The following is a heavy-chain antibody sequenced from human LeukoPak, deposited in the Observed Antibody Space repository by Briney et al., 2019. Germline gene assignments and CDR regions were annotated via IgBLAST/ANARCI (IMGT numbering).Heavy chain of an antibody. V-gene: IGHV1-2*02. CDR1: GYTFTGYY. D-gene: IGHD3-3*01. CDR2: INPNSGGT. J-gene: IGHJ4*02. CDR3: ARGPISSPHYDY. Sequence: ASVTVSCKASGYTFTGYYMHWVRQAPGQGLEWMGWINPNSGGTNYAQKFQGRVTMTRDTSTSTAYMELSRLRSDDTAVYYCARGPISSPHYDYWGQGTLVTVSS.